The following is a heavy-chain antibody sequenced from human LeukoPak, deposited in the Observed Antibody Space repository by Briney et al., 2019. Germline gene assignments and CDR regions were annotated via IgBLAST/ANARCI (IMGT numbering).Heavy chain of an antibody. V-gene: IGHV1-8*03. J-gene: IGHJ6*03. CDR3: ARISILPPYYYYYVDV. Sequence: ASVKVSCKASGYTFTSYDINWVRQATGQGLEWMGWMNPNSGNTGYAQKFQGRVTITRNTSISTAYMELSSLRSEDTAVYYCARISILPPYYYYYVDVWGKGTTVTVSS. CDR1: GYTFTSYD. CDR2: MNPNSGNT. D-gene: IGHD3-3*02.